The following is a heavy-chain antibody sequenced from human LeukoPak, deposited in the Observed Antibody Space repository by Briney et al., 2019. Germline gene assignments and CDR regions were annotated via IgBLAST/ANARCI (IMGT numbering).Heavy chain of an antibody. CDR2: TYYRSQWYN. CDR1: GDSVSSNSAA. J-gene: IGHJ3*02. CDR3: ANVKRGIVAASDAFDI. V-gene: IGHV6-1*01. Sequence: SQTLSLTCAISGDSVSSNSAAWNWLRQSPSRGLEWLGRTYYRSQWYNDYAVSVKSRISINADTSKNQFSLQLKSVTPEDTAVYYCANVKRGIVAASDAFDIWGQGTMVTVSS. D-gene: IGHD1-26*01.